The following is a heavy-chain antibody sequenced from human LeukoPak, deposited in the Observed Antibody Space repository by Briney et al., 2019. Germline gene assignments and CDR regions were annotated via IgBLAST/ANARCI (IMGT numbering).Heavy chain of an antibody. D-gene: IGHD1-1*01. Sequence: PSQTLSLTCTVSGGSISSGDYYWDWIRQPPGKGLEWIGYISYSGSTYYNPSLRSRVTISIDISKNQFSVNLSSVTAADTAIYYRVRESRIMTTVRYWFDPWGQGTLVTVSS. CDR1: GGSISSGDYY. V-gene: IGHV4-30-4*08. J-gene: IGHJ5*02. CDR3: VRESRIMTTVRYWFDP. CDR2: ISYSGST.